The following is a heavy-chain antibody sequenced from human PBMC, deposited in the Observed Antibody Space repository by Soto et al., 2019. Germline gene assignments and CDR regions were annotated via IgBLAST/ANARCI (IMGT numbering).Heavy chain of an antibody. CDR1: GGIFSDFS. J-gene: IGHJ6*02. CDR3: SSALRMPGIGNYYYVMDV. V-gene: IGHV1-69*12. Sequence: QVQLVQSGAEVKKPGSSLKVSCKASGGIFSDFSCSWVRQAPGQGLEWMGGIMPIFGGPDYAQRFRGRVTLTAAEVTTTSFMELRRLSSEDSARYYCSSALRMPGIGNYYYVMDVWGQGTTVTVSS. D-gene: IGHD6-13*01. CDR2: IMPIFGGP.